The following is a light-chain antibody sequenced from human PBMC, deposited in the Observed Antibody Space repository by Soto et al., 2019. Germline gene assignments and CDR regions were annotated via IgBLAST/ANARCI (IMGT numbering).Light chain of an antibody. V-gene: IGLV2-8*01. CDR1: GNDVGGYNY. J-gene: IGLJ1*01. CDR3: ASYAGSNTYV. CDR2: EVN. Sequence: QSALTQPPSASGSPGQSVTLSCTGTGNDVGGYNYVSWYQQHPDKAPKLIIYEVNKRPSGVPDRFSGSKSGNTASLTVSGLQAEDEADYYCASYAGSNTYVFGSGTKLTVL.